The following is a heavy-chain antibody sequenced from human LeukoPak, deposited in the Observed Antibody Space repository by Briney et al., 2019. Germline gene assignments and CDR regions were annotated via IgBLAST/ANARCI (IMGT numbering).Heavy chain of an antibody. D-gene: IGHD6-13*01. CDR3: ARDGQLVRY. V-gene: IGHV3-7*01. J-gene: IGHJ4*02. Sequence: PGGSPRLSCAASGFTFSSYAMSWVRQAPGKGLEWVANIKQDGSEKYYVDSVKGRFTISRDNAKNSLYLQMNSLRAEDTAVYYCARDGQLVRYWGQGTLVTVSS. CDR2: IKQDGSEK. CDR1: GFTFSSYA.